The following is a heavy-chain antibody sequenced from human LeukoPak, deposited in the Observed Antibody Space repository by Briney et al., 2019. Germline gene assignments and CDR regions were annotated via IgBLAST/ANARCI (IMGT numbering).Heavy chain of an antibody. V-gene: IGHV3-23*01. J-gene: IGHJ4*02. D-gene: IGHD3-9*01. Sequence: GGSLRLSCAASGFTFGSYAMGWVRRAPEKGLEWVSAISSSGASKYYADSVKGRFTISRDNSKNTLYLQMDSLRAEDTAIYYCAKGAYYDILHFDYWGQGTLVTVSS. CDR1: GFTFGSYA. CDR3: AKGAYYDILHFDY. CDR2: ISSSGASK.